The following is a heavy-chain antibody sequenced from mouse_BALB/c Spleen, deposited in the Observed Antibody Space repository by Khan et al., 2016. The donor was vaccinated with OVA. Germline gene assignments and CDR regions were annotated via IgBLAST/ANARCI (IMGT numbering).Heavy chain of an antibody. CDR1: GYTIINYW. V-gene: IGHV1-7*01. J-gene: IGHJ2*01. CDR3: ARRGIRWYLDY. Sequence: QVQLQQSGAELAKPGASVKMSCKASGYTIINYWILWVKQRPGQGMEWIGYINPSIGDNENTQNFKEKATCNAVKASRTSYMQLSSRTSDDSAVYYCARRGIRWYLDYWGQGTTRTVSS. D-gene: IGHD1-1*01. CDR2: INPSIGDN.